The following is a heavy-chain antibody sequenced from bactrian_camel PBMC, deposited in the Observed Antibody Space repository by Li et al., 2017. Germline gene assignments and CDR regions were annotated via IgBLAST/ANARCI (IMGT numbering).Heavy chain of an antibody. CDR3: AAASAALYIGTWFGPEHYAS. Sequence: DVQLVESGGGLVQPGGSLRLSCAASVSSANDYCLGWFRQASGKEREWVGSLDSDGRINYADSAKGRFTISLDSTRTTVTMEMNSLKVEDSGIYYCAAASAALYIGTWFGPEHYASWGQGTQVTVS. V-gene: IGHV3S10*01. J-gene: IGHJ6*01. CDR2: LDSDGRI. D-gene: IGHD3*01. CDR1: VSSANDYC.